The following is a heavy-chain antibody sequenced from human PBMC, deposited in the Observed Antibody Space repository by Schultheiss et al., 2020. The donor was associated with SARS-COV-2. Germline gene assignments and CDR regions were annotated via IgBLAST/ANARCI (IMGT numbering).Heavy chain of an antibody. J-gene: IGHJ2*01. V-gene: IGHV4-38-2*01. CDR2: IYHSGST. Sequence: SETLSLTCAVSGYSISSGYYWGWIRQPPGKGLEWIGSIYHSGSTNYNPSLKSRVTMSVDTSKNQFSLKLSSVTAADTAVYYCARASSLGIDSSGYYSYWYFDLWGRGTLVTVSS. CDR1: GYSISSGYY. D-gene: IGHD3-22*01. CDR3: ARASSLGIDSSGYYSYWYFDL.